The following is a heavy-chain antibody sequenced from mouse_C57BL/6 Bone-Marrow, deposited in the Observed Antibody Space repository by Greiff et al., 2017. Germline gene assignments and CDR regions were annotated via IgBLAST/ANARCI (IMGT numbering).Heavy chain of an antibody. CDR1: GYTFTSYG. V-gene: IGHV1-81*01. J-gene: IGHJ1*03. CDR3: ARRRGYYYGSTWYFDV. D-gene: IGHD1-1*01. Sequence: QVQLQQSGAELARPGASVKLSCKASGYTFTSYGISWVKQRTGQGLEWIGEIYPRSGNTYYNEKFKGKATLTADKSSSTAYMELRSLTSEDSAVYVCARRRGYYYGSTWYFDVWGTGTTVTVSS. CDR2: IYPRSGNT.